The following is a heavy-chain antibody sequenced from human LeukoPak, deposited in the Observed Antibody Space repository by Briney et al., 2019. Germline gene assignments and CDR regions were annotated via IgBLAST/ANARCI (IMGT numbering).Heavy chain of an antibody. CDR1: GGSFSGYY. D-gene: IGHD3-16*02. V-gene: IGHV4-34*01. CDR3: ARRVWGSYRSTYHYYMDV. J-gene: IGHJ6*03. Sequence: SETLSLTCAVYGGSFSGYYWSWIRQPPGKGLEWIGEINHSGSTNYNPSLKSRVTISVDTSKNQFSLKLSSVTAADTAVYYCARRVWGSYRSTYHYYMDVWGKGTTVTISS. CDR2: INHSGST.